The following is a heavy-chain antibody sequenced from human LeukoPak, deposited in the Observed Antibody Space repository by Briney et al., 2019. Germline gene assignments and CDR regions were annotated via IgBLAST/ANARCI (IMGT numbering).Heavy chain of an antibody. V-gene: IGHV3-74*01. Sequence: GGSLRLSCAASGFTFSYYYMHWVRQVPGKGLVWVSHIESDGRTTSYADSVKGRFTISRDNAKNTVYLQMNSLRAEDTAVYYCARDKEAVAGPFDYWGQGTLVTVSS. J-gene: IGHJ4*02. CDR2: IESDGRTT. D-gene: IGHD6-19*01. CDR1: GFTFSYYY. CDR3: ARDKEAVAGPFDY.